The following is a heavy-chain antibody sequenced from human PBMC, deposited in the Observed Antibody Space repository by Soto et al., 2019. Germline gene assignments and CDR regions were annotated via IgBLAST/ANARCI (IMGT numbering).Heavy chain of an antibody. CDR2: ISSTTNYI. CDR3: ARESEDLTSNFDY. Sequence: GGSLRLSCAASGFTFTRFSMNWVRQAPGKGLEWVSSISSTTNYIYYGDSMKGRFTISRDNAKNSLYLEMNSLRAEDTAVYYCARESEDLTSNFDYWAREPRSPSPQ. CDR1: GFTFTRFS. J-gene: IGHJ4*02. V-gene: IGHV3-21*06.